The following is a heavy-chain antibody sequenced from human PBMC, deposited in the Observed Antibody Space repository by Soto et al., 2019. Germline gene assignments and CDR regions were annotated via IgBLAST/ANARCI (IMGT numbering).Heavy chain of an antibody. CDR3: VREAYIGYGHAIDH. J-gene: IGHJ4*02. Sequence: PSETMSLTSALSGIPISTYYGSWLRQPPGKGLEWIGYNYHSGTTNYNPSLKSRVTISVDTSKNQFSLRLTSVTAADTAIYYCVREAYIGYGHAIDHWGQGTLVTVSS. V-gene: IGHV4-59*01. D-gene: IGHD5-12*01. CDR2: NYHSGTT. CDR1: GIPISTYY.